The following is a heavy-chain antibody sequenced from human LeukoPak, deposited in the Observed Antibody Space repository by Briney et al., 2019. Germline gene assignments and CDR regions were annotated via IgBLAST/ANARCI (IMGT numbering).Heavy chain of an antibody. CDR1: GYTLTELS. CDR2: FDPEDGET. CDR3: ATYLAAARPMGL. J-gene: IGHJ4*02. V-gene: IGHV1-24*01. Sequence: ASVKVSCKVSGYTLTELSMHWVRQAPGKGLEWMGGFDPEDGETIYVQKFQGRVTMTEDTSTDTAYMELTSLRSEDTAVYYGATYLAAARPMGLWGQGTLVTVSS. D-gene: IGHD6-13*01.